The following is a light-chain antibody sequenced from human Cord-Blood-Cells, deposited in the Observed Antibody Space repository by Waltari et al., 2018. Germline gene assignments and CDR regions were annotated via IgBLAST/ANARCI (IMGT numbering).Light chain of an antibody. CDR2: AAS. J-gene: IGKJ1*01. CDR3: QQSYSTPPG. V-gene: IGKV1-39*01. CDR1: QSISSY. Sequence: DIQMTQSPSSLSASVGDRVTITCRASQSISSYVNWYQQKPGKAPKLLIYAASILQSGVPSSFSGSGSGTDFTLTISSLQPEDFATYYCQQSYSTPPGFGQGTKVEIK.